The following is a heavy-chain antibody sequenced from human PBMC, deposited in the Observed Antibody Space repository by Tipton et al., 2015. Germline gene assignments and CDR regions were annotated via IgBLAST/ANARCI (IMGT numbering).Heavy chain of an antibody. V-gene: IGHV4-4*02. D-gene: IGHD3-22*01. CDR3: EREVWYYDSSGYDY. CDR1: GDSISSSNW. CDR2: IHHGGST. Sequence: TLSLTCSVSGDSISSSNWWSWVRQPPGKGLEWIGEIHHGGSTNYNPSLKSRVIMSVDTSKSQFSLHLSSVTAADTAVYYCEREVWYYDSSGYDYWGQGTLVTVSS. J-gene: IGHJ4*02.